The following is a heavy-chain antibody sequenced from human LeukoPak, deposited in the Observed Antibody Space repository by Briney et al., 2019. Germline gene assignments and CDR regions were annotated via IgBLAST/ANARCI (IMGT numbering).Heavy chain of an antibody. CDR2: INHSGST. CDR3: ARGPSFGYCSSTSCDRPIYYYYYYMDV. CDR1: GGSFSGYY. Sequence: SETLSLTCVVYGGSFSGYYWTWIRQPPGKGLEWIGEINHSGSTNYNPSLKRRVTISVDTSKNQFSLKLSSVTAADTAVYYCARGPSFGYCSSTSCDRPIYYYYYYMDVWVKGTTVTVSS. D-gene: IGHD2-2*01. V-gene: IGHV4-34*01. J-gene: IGHJ6*03.